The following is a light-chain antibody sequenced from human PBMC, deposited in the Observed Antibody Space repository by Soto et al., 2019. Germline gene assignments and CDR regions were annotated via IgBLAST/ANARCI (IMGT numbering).Light chain of an antibody. J-gene: IGKJ5*01. CDR1: QSVSNNY. Sequence: EIVLTQSPGTLSLSPGERATLSCRASQSVSNNYLAWYQQIPGQAPRLLLYGASSRAPGSPDRFSGSGSGTDFTLTISRLEPEDFAVYYCQQYGSSPAFGQGTRLEIK. V-gene: IGKV3-20*01. CDR2: GAS. CDR3: QQYGSSPA.